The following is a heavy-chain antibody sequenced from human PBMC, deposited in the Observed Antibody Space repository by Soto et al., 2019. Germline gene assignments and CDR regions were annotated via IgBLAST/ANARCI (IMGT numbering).Heavy chain of an antibody. Sequence: GGSLRRSCEASGFNFGSYAMSWVRQAPGKGLEWVSGISGSSSGTYYTDSVKGRFTISRDNSKNTVYLQMSSLRGEDTAVYYCAKDRSENFWVYYYAMDVWGQGTAVTVSS. J-gene: IGHJ6*02. V-gene: IGHV3-23*01. CDR1: GFNFGSYA. CDR2: ISGSSSGT. CDR3: AKDRSENFWVYYYAMDV. D-gene: IGHD6-19*01.